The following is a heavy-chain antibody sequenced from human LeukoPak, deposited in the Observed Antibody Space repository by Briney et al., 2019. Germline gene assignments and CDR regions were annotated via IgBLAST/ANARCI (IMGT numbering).Heavy chain of an antibody. V-gene: IGHV3-23*01. D-gene: IGHD3-10*01. Sequence: PAGGSLRLSCAASGFTFSSYAMSWVRQAPGKGLEWVSGIGASGVSTYYADSVKGRFIISRDNSKNTLYLQMNSPRAEDTAVYYCAKLAGSGSYSGAKRYYFEYWGQGTLVTASS. CDR2: IGASGVST. J-gene: IGHJ4*02. CDR1: GFTFSSYA. CDR3: AKLAGSGSYSGAKRYYFEY.